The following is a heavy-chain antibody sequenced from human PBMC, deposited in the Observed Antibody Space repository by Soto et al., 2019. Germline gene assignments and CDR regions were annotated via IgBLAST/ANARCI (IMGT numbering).Heavy chain of an antibody. V-gene: IGHV3-30*18. CDR3: AKDPVSVAGTEWYFDY. D-gene: IGHD6-19*01. Sequence: GGSLRLSCAASGFTFSSYGMHWVRQAPGKGLEWVAVISYDGSNKYYADSVKGRFTISRDNSKNTLYLQMNSLRAEDTAVYYCAKDPVSVAGTEWYFDYWGQGTLVTVSS. J-gene: IGHJ4*02. CDR2: ISYDGSNK. CDR1: GFTFSSYG.